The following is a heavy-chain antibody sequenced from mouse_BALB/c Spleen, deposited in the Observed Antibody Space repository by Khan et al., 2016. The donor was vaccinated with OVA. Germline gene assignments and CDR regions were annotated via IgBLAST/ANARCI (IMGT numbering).Heavy chain of an antibody. J-gene: IGHJ1*01. V-gene: IGHV1-19*01. Sequence: VQLQQSGPELVKPGASVKMSCKASGYTFTDYYMKWVKQSHGQSLEWIGDINPDNGDTFYNQKFKGKATLTVDKSSSTAYMQLNSLTSEDSALYVCTRGLVDVWGAGTTVTVSS. CDR3: TRGLVDV. CDR2: INPDNGDT. CDR1: GYTFTDYY.